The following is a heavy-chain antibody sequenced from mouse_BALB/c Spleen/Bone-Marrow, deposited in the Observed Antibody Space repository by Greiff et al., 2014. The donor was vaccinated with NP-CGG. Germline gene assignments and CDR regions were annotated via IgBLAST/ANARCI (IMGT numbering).Heavy chain of an antibody. CDR1: GFSLTDYG. Sequence: QVQLKESGPGLVAPSQSLSITCTVSGFSLTDYGVSWIRQPPGKGLEWLGVIWGGGSTYYNSSLKSRLSISKNNSKSQVFLKMNNLQTDYTAMYFCARHTLRYYAMDYWGQGTSVTVSS. J-gene: IGHJ4*01. CDR3: ARHTLRYYAMDY. CDR2: IWGGGST. D-gene: IGHD1-1*01. V-gene: IGHV2-6-5*01.